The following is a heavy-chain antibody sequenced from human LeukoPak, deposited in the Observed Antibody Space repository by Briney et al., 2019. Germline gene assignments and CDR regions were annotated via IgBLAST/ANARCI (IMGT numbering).Heavy chain of an antibody. CDR3: ARDNSVGDNAWWFDP. Sequence: EASVKVSCKASGYTFTSYYMRWVRQAPGQGLEWMGLINPTGGSTGYAQKFQGRVTMTRDMSTSTDYMELSSLRSEDTAIYYCARDNSVGDNAWWFDPWGQGTLVTVSS. CDR2: INPTGGST. D-gene: IGHD1-26*01. CDR1: GYTFTSYY. V-gene: IGHV1-46*01. J-gene: IGHJ5*02.